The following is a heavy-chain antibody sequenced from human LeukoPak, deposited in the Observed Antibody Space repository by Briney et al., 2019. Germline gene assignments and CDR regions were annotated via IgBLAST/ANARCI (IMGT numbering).Heavy chain of an antibody. Sequence: GGSLRLSCAASGFIFSTYWMTWVRQAPGKGLEWVAVIWYDGSNKYYADSVKGRFTISRDNSKNTLYLQMNSLRAEDTAVYYCAREAAAGTRLDYWGQGTLVTVSS. CDR2: IWYDGSNK. V-gene: IGHV3-33*08. CDR3: AREAAAGTRLDY. J-gene: IGHJ4*02. CDR1: GFIFSTYW. D-gene: IGHD6-13*01.